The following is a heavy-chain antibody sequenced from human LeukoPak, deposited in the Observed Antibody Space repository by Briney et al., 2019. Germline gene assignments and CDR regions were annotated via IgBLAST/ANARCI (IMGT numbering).Heavy chain of an antibody. J-gene: IGHJ5*02. CDR2: IYYSGST. D-gene: IGHD6-19*01. Sequence: SETLSLTCTVSGGSISSGGYYWSWIRQHPGKGLEWIGYIYYSGSTYYNPSLKSRVTISVDTSKNQFSLKLGSVTAADTAVYYCAGLYSSGWYEEGHWFDPWGQGTLVTVSS. V-gene: IGHV4-31*03. CDR3: AGLYSSGWYEEGHWFDP. CDR1: GGSISSGGYY.